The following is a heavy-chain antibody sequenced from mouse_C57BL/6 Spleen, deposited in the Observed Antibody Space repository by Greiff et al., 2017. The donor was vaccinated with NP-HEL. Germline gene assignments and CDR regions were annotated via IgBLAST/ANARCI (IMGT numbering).Heavy chain of an antibody. CDR2: IDPSDSET. CDR3: ARETRSVYYAMDY. Sequence: QVQLQQPGAELVRPGSSVKLSCKASGYTFTSYWMHWVKQRPIQGLEWIGNIDPSDSETHYNQKFKDKATLTVDKSSSTAYMQLSSLTSEDSAVYYCARETRSVYYAMDYWGQGTSVTVS. CDR1: GYTFTSYW. J-gene: IGHJ4*01. V-gene: IGHV1-52*01.